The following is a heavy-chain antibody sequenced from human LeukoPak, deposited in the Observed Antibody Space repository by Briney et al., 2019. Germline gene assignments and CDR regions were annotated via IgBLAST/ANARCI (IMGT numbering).Heavy chain of an antibody. J-gene: IGHJ4*02. CDR1: GFTFSSYA. CDR2: ISYDGSSK. D-gene: IGHD2-8*01. CDR3: ARDRRNDYFDY. Sequence: GGSLRLSCAASGFTFSSYAMHWVRQAPGKGLEWVAVISYDGSSKYFADSVKGRSTISRDNSKNTLYLQMNSLRAEDTAVYYCARDRRNDYFDYWGQGTLVTVSS. V-gene: IGHV3-30-3*01.